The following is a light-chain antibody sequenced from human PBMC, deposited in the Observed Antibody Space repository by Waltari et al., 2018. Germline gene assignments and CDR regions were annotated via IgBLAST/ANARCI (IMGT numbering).Light chain of an antibody. CDR1: SSNIGAGYD. Sequence: QSALTQPASVSGSPGQSVTISCTGSSSNIGAGYDAHWYQHLPGTGPKLIIYSDNHRPSGVQDRFCGSKAGTSASLAITGLQAEDEADYYCQSYDRSLSASLFGGGTKLTVL. J-gene: IGLJ2*01. CDR3: QSYDRSLSASL. CDR2: SDN. V-gene: IGLV1-40*01.